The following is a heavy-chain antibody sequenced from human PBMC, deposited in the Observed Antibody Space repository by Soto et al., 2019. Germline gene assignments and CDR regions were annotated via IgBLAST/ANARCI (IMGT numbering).Heavy chain of an antibody. CDR2: IKPDGSEM. CDR3: VRDWRDGYDHSFNH. V-gene: IGHV3-7*03. CDR1: GFTFNSYY. D-gene: IGHD5-12*01. J-gene: IGHJ4*02. Sequence: EVQLVESGGGLVQPGGSLRLSCAASGFTFNSYYMSWVRQAPGEGLEWVANIKPDGSEMYYVDSVEGRFTISRDNARNSLYLQMNSLRAEDTAVYYCVRDWRDGYDHSFNHWGQGTPVTVSS.